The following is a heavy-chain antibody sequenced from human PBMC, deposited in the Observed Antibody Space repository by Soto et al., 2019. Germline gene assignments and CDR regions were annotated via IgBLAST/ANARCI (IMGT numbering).Heavy chain of an antibody. J-gene: IGHJ5*02. CDR3: ARADCSSTSCSLGFDP. V-gene: IGHV1-3*01. Sequence: QVQLVQSGAEVKKPGASVKVSCKASGYTFTSYAMHWVRQAPGQRLEWMGWINAGNGNTKYSQRFQGRVTITRDTSASTAYMELSSLKSEDTAVYYCARADCSSTSCSLGFDPWGQGTLVTVSS. D-gene: IGHD2-2*01. CDR2: INAGNGNT. CDR1: GYTFTSYA.